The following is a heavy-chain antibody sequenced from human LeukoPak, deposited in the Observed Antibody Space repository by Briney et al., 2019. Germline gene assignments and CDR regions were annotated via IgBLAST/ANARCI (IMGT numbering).Heavy chain of an antibody. D-gene: IGHD4-17*01. V-gene: IGHV4-38-2*01. Sequence: SETLSLTCAVSGYSISSGYYWGWIRQPPGKGLEWIGSIYHSGSTYYNPSLKSRVTISVDTSKNQFSLKLSSVTAADTAVYYCARGADYGDAFDIWGQGTMVTVSS. J-gene: IGHJ3*02. CDR2: IYHSGST. CDR3: ARGADYGDAFDI. CDR1: GYSISSGYY.